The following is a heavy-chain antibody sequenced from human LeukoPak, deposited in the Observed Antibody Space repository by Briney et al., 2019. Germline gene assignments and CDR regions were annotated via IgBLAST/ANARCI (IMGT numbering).Heavy chain of an antibody. Sequence: GGSLRLSCAASGFTFSSYWMHWVRQAPGKGLEWVAVISYDVGSNTYYADSVKGRFTISRDNSKNTLYLQMNSLRAEDTAVYYCARLNLGYGYFLEATKRDYWGQGTLVTVSS. D-gene: IGHD5-18*01. V-gene: IGHV3-30-3*01. CDR3: ARLNLGYGYFLEATKRDY. J-gene: IGHJ4*02. CDR1: GFTFSSYW. CDR2: ISYDVGSNT.